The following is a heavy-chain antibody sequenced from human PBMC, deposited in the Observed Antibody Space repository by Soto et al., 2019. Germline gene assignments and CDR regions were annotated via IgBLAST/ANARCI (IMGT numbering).Heavy chain of an antibody. D-gene: IGHD3-22*01. CDR2: IYYSGST. CDR3: ARQGYDSSGYYPFDY. CDR1: GGSISSSSYY. Sequence: QLQLQESGPGLVKPSETLSLTCTVSGGSISSSSYYWGWIRQPPGKGLEWIGSIYYSGSTYYNPSLKSRVTISVDTSKNQFSLKLSSVTAADTAVYYCARQGYDSSGYYPFDYWGQGTLVTVSS. V-gene: IGHV4-39*01. J-gene: IGHJ4*02.